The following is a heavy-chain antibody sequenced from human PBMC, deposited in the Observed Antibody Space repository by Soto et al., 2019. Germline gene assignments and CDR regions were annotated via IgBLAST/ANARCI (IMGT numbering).Heavy chain of an antibody. Sequence: GSLRLSCAASGFTFSSYGMHWVRQAPGKGLEWVAVIWYDGSNKYYADSVKGRFTISRDNSKNTLYLQMDSLRAEDTAVYYCARGGLETIFGVVINYFDYWGQGTLVTVSS. D-gene: IGHD3-3*01. J-gene: IGHJ4*02. CDR1: GFTFSSYG. CDR2: IWYDGSNK. V-gene: IGHV3-33*08. CDR3: ARGGLETIFGVVINYFDY.